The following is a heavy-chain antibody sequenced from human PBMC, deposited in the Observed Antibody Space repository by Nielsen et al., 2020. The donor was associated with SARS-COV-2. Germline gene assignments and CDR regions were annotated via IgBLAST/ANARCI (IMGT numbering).Heavy chain of an antibody. CDR3: ARDGIAAAGTVY. J-gene: IGHJ4*02. CDR1: GFTFSSYS. Sequence: GSLRLSCAASGFTFSSYSMNWVRQAPGKGLEWVSSISSSSSYIYYADSVKGRFTISRDNAKNSLYLQMNSLRAEDTAVYYCARDGIAAAGTVYWGQGTLVTVSS. D-gene: IGHD6-13*01. CDR2: ISSSSSYI. V-gene: IGHV3-21*01.